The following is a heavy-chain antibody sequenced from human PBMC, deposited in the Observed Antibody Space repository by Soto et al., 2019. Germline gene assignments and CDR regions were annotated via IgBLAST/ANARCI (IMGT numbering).Heavy chain of an antibody. V-gene: IGHV3-15*07. J-gene: IGHJ4*02. CDR3: TTLYDSSGYYSDY. D-gene: IGHD3-22*01. CDR1: GFTFSNAW. CDR2: IKSKTDGGTT. Sequence: PGGSLRLSCAASGFTFSNAWMNWVRQAPGKGLEWVGRIKSKTDGGTTDYAAPVKGRFTISRDDSKNTLYLQMNSLKTEDTAVYYCTTLYDSSGYYSDYWGQGTLVTVSS.